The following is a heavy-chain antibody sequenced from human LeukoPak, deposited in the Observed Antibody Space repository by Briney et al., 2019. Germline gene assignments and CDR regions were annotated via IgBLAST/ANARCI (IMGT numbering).Heavy chain of an antibody. Sequence: GESLKISCKGSAYTFANYWIGWVRQMPGKGLEWMGFVYPSDSDTRYSPSFQGQVTISADKSITTAYLQWRSPKASDTAMYYCVRLKIPNHIVAVTSPFDSWGQGTLVSVSS. J-gene: IGHJ5*01. V-gene: IGHV5-51*01. CDR2: VYPSDSDT. CDR1: AYTFANYW. CDR3: VRLKIPNHIVAVTSPFDS. D-gene: IGHD2-21*02.